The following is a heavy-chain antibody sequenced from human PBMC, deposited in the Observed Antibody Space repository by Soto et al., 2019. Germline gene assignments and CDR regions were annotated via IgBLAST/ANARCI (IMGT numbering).Heavy chain of an antibody. Sequence: GGSLRLSCAASGFTVSSNYMSWVRQAPGKGLEWVSVIYSGSSTYYADSVKGRFTISRHNSKNTLYLQMNSLRAEDTAVYYCARDSQRMVRGTSSYYYMDVWGKGTTVTVSS. CDR3: ARDSQRMVRGTSSYYYMDV. V-gene: IGHV3-53*04. J-gene: IGHJ6*03. CDR1: GFTVSSNY. D-gene: IGHD3-10*01. CDR2: IYSGSST.